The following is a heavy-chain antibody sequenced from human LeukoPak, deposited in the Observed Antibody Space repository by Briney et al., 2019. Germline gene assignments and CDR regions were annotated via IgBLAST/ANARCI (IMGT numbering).Heavy chain of an antibody. Sequence: GGSLRLSCAVSGFTISYVWISGVRQAPGKGLEWVGRIISKTDGGTTDYAAPVKGRFTISRDDSKNTLYLQMDSLKTEDTAVYYCARVQGYCGGDCYPFGDWGQGTLVTVSS. CDR1: GFTISYVW. J-gene: IGHJ1*01. V-gene: IGHV3-15*01. CDR3: ARVQGYCGGDCYPFGD. CDR2: IISKTDGGTT. D-gene: IGHD2-21*02.